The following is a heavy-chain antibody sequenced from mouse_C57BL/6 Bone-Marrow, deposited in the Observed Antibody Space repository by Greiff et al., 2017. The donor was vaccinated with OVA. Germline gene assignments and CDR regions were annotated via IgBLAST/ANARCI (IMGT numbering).Heavy chain of an antibody. J-gene: IGHJ2*01. CDR2: IYPGSGNT. D-gene: IGHD1-1*01. Sequence: VKLQESGAELVRPGASVKLSCKASGYTFTDYYINWVKQRPGQGLEWIARIYPGSGNTYYNEKFKGKATLTAEKSSSTAYMQLSSLTSEDSAVYFCASPADLLLRLDYWGQGTTLTVSS. V-gene: IGHV1-76*01. CDR3: ASPADLLLRLDY. CDR1: GYTFTDYY.